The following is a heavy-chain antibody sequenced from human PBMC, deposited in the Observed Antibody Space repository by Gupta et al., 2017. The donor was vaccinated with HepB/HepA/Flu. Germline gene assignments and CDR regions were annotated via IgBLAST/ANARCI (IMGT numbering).Heavy chain of an antibody. Sequence: EVQLVESGGGLVQPGRSLRLSCAASGFTFDDYAMHWVRQAPGKGLEWVAGISWNSGSIGYADSVKGRVTISRDNAKNSLYLQMNSLRAEETALYYCAKDGGYDYGDYFVAFDIWGQGTMVTVSS. CDR2: ISWNSGSI. V-gene: IGHV3-9*01. J-gene: IGHJ3*02. CDR3: AKDGGYDYGDYFVAFDI. D-gene: IGHD4-17*01. CDR1: GFTFDDYA.